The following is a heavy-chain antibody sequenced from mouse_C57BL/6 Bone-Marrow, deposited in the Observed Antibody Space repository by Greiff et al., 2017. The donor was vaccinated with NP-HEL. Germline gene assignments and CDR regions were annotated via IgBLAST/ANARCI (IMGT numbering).Heavy chain of an antibody. CDR1: GFTFSSYA. CDR3: ARELLRFYYFDY. J-gene: IGHJ2*01. D-gene: IGHD1-1*01. V-gene: IGHV5-4*01. CDR2: ISDGGSYT. Sequence: EVMLVESGGGLVKPGGSLKLSCAASGFTFSSYAMSWVRQTPEKRLEWVATISDGGSYTYYPDNVKGRFTISRDNAKNNLYLQMSHLKSEDTAMYYCARELLRFYYFDYWGQGTTLTVSS.